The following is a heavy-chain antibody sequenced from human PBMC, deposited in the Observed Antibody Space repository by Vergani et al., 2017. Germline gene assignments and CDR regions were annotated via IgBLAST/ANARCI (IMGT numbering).Heavy chain of an antibody. CDR3: ARDLILLDAYYYGMDV. Sequence: EVQLVESGGGLVKPGGSPRLSCAASGFTFSSYSMNWVRQAPGKGLEWVSSISSSSSYIYYADSVKGRFTISRDNAKNSLYLQMNSLRAEDTAVYYCARDLILLDAYYYGMDVWGQGTTVTVSS. CDR1: GFTFSSYS. D-gene: IGHD2-15*01. CDR2: ISSSSSYI. J-gene: IGHJ6*02. V-gene: IGHV3-21*01.